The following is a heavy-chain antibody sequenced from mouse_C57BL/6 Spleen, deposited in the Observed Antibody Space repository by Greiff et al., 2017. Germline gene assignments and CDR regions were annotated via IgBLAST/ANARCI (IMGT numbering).Heavy chain of an antibody. Sequence: EVQRVESGGGLVKPGGSLKLSCAASGFTFSSYAMSWVRQTPEKRLEWVATISDGGSYTYYPDNVKGRFTISRDNAKNNLYLQMSHLKSEDTAMYYCARESNYSDVWGTGTTVTVAS. D-gene: IGHD1-1*01. J-gene: IGHJ1*03. V-gene: IGHV5-4*01. CDR2: ISDGGSYT. CDR3: ARESNYSDV. CDR1: GFTFSSYA.